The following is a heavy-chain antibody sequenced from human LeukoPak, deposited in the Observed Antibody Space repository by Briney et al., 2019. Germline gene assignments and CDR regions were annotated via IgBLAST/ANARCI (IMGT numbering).Heavy chain of an antibody. V-gene: IGHV1-69*02. Sequence: SVKVSCKASGGTFSSFTISWVRQAPGQGLEWMGRIIPILGIANYAQKFQGRVTITADKSTSTAYMELSSLRSEDTAVYYCARALIVGATIGAFQHWGQGTLVTVSS. CDR3: ARALIVGATIGAFQH. CDR1: GGTFSSFT. J-gene: IGHJ1*01. CDR2: IIPILGIA. D-gene: IGHD1-26*01.